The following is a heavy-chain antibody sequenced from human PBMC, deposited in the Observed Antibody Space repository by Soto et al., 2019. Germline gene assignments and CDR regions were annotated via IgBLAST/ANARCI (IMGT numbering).Heavy chain of an antibody. CDR2: IYYTGGT. CDR1: GGSIYSYY. V-gene: IGHV4-59*08. J-gene: IGHJ4*02. Sequence: QVQLQESGPGLVKTSETLSLTCTVSGGSIYSYYWTWIRQPPGKGLEWIGYIYYTGGTNYNPSLKSRVTISVDTSKNQFSLKLSSVTAADTAVYYCARGRYYYDYWGQGTLVTVSS. D-gene: IGHD3-10*01. CDR3: ARGRYYYDY.